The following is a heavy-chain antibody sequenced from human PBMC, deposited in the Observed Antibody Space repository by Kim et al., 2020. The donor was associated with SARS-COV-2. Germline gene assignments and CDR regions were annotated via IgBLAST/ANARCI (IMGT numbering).Heavy chain of an antibody. CDR2: IYYSGST. D-gene: IGHD2-15*01. V-gene: IGHV4-31*03. Sequence: SETLSLTCTVSGGSISSGGYYWSWIRQHPGKGLEWIGYIYYSGSTYYNPSLKSRVTISVDTSKNQFSLKLSSVTAADTAVYYCARDISHDGCSGGSCYSLSWFDPWGQGTLVTVSS. CDR1: GGSISSGGYY. CDR3: ARDISHDGCSGGSCYSLSWFDP. J-gene: IGHJ5*02.